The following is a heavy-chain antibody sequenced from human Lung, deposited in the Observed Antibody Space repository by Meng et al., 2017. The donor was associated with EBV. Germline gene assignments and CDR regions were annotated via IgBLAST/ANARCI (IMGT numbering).Heavy chain of an antibody. CDR3: AREWGHSDNWYNYFDP. Sequence: QWVARLLTSSDTLSPTRAVSDGCVNDYLRNWIRQRPGKGLEWIGGIIHSGTTNYNPSLKSRVTISVDTSQNQFSLQLTSVTAADTAIYYCAREWGHSDNWYNYFDPWGQGTLVTVSS. J-gene: IGHJ5*02. CDR1: DGCVNDYL. CDR2: IIHSGTT. D-gene: IGHD1-20*01. V-gene: IGHV4-34*12.